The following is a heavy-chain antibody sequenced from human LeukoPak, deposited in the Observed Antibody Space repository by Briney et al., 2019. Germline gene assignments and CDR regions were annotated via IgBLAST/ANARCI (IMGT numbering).Heavy chain of an antibody. CDR1: GGSFSGYY. CDR3: ARLAGYYYYYYGMDV. CDR2: INHSGST. D-gene: IGHD3-9*01. V-gene: IGHV4-34*01. J-gene: IGHJ6*02. Sequence: SETLSLTCAVYGGSFSGYYWSWFRQPPGKGLEWIGEINHSGSTNYNPSLKSRVTISVDTSKNQFSLKLSSVTAADTAVYYCARLAGYYYYYYGMDVWGQGTTVTVSS.